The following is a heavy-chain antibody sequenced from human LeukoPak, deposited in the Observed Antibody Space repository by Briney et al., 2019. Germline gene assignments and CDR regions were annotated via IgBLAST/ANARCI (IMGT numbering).Heavy chain of an antibody. Sequence: ASVKVSCKASGYTFTGYYMHCVRQAPGQGLEWMGWINPNSGGTNYAQKFQGRVTMTRDTSISTAYMELSRLRSDDTAVYYCVRGYAAAGTGGDYWGQGTLVTVSS. V-gene: IGHV1-2*02. D-gene: IGHD6-13*01. CDR2: INPNSGGT. CDR3: VRGYAAAGTGGDY. CDR1: GYTFTGYY. J-gene: IGHJ4*02.